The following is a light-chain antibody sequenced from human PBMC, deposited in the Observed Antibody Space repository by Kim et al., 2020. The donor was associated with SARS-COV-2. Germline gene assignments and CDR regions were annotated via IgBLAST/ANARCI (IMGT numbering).Light chain of an antibody. CDR1: KLGDKY. Sequence: SVPPGKTASITCSGDKLGDKYACWYQQKPGQSPVLVIYQDSKRPSGIPERFSGSNSGNTATLTISGTQAMDEADYYCQAWDSSTAVFGGGTQLTVL. CDR2: QDS. CDR3: QAWDSSTAV. J-gene: IGLJ3*02. V-gene: IGLV3-1*01.